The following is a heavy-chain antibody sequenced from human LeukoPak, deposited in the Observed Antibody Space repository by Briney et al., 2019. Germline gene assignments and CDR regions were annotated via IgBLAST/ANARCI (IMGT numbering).Heavy chain of an antibody. D-gene: IGHD2-2*01. CDR1: GGTFSSYA. J-gene: IGHJ5*02. CDR2: IIPIFGTA. V-gene: IGHV1-69*05. Sequence: ASVKVSCKASGGTFSSYAISWVRQAPGQGLEWMGGIIPIFGTANYAQKFQGTVTITTDESTSTAYMEPSSLRSEDTAVYYCARPYCSSTSCYDTSHWFDPWGQGTLVTVSS. CDR3: ARPYCSSTSCYDTSHWFDP.